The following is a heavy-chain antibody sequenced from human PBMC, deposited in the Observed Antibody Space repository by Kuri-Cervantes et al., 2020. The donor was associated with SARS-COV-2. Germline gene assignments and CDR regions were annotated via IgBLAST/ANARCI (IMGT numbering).Heavy chain of an antibody. D-gene: IGHD2-2*01. V-gene: IGHV4-34*01. J-gene: IGHJ5*02. Sequence: GSLRLSCAVYGGSFSGYYWSWIRQPPGKGLGWIGEINHSGSTNYNPSLKSRVTISVDTSKNQFSLKLSSVTAADTAVYYCARAGKSKRGTGPKYQLLNNWFDPWGQGTLVTVSS. CDR2: INHSGST. CDR3: ARAGKSKRGTGPKYQLLNNWFDP. CDR1: GGSFSGYY.